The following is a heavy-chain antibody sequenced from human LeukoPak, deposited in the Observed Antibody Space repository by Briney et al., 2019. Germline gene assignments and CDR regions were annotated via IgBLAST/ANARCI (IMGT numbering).Heavy chain of an antibody. V-gene: IGHV3-30*18. CDR3: AKGAAAEDYYYYMDV. CDR1: GFTFSSYG. Sequence: GRSLRLSCAASGFTFSSYGMHWVRQAPGKGLEWVAVIWYGGSNKYYADSVKGRFSISRDNSKNTLYLQMNSLRAEDTAVYYCAKGAAAEDYYYYMDVWGKGTTVTVSS. J-gene: IGHJ6*03. D-gene: IGHD6-13*01. CDR2: IWYGGSNK.